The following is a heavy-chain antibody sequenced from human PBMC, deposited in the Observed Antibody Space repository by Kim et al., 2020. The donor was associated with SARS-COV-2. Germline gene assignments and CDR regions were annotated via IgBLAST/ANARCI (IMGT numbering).Heavy chain of an antibody. D-gene: IGHD1-26*01. J-gene: IGHJ3*02. Sequence: GGSLRLSCAASGFTFSSYWMHWVRQAPGKGLVWVSRINSDGSSTSYADSVKGRFTISRDNAKNTLYLQMNSLRAEDTAVYYCARGRRSKWERPFDIWGQGTMVTVSS. V-gene: IGHV3-74*01. CDR1: GFTFSSYW. CDR3: ARGRRSKWERPFDI. CDR2: INSDGSST.